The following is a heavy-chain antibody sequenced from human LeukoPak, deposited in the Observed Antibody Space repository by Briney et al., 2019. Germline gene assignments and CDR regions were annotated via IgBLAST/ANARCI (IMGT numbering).Heavy chain of an antibody. Sequence: SQTLSLTCTVSGGSVSSGSYYWSWIRQPPGKGLEWIGEINHSGSTNYNPSLKSRVTISVDTSKNQFSLKLSSVTAADTAVYYCARGDGDYVDYYGMDVWGQGTTVTVSS. CDR1: GGSVSSGSYY. D-gene: IGHD4-17*01. CDR2: INHSGST. V-gene: IGHV4-39*07. CDR3: ARGDGDYVDYYGMDV. J-gene: IGHJ6*02.